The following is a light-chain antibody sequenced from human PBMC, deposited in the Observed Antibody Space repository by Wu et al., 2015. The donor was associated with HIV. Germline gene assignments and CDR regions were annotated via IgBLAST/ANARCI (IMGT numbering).Light chain of an antibody. CDR3: QQLNGYPLT. CDR1: QGISSY. V-gene: IGKV1-9*01. J-gene: IGKJ4*01. CDR2: AAS. Sequence: DIQMTQSPSSLSASVGDRVTITCRASQGISSYLAWYQQKPGKAPELLIYAASTLQSGVPSRFRGSGSGTELTLTISSLQPEDFATYYCQQLNGYPLTFGGGTKVEIK.